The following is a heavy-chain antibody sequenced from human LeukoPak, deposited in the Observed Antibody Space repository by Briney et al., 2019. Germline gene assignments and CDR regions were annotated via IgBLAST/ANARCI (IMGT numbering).Heavy chain of an antibody. D-gene: IGHD5-12*01. CDR3: ARTGYSGYGGRYYYYYMDV. V-gene: IGHV1-69*13. Sequence: SVKVSCKASGGTFSSYAISWVRQAPGQGLEWMGGIIPIFGTANYAQKFQGRITITADESTSTAYMELSSLRSEDTAVYYCARTGYSGYGGRYYYYYMDVWGKGTTVTVSS. J-gene: IGHJ6*03. CDR2: IIPIFGTA. CDR1: GGTFSSYA.